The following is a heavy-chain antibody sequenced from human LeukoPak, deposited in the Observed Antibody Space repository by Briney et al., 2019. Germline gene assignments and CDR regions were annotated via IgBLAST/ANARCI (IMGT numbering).Heavy chain of an antibody. D-gene: IGHD6-19*01. CDR2: MNPNSGNT. J-gene: IGHJ6*03. Sequence: GASVKVSCKASGYTFTSYDINWVRQATGQGLEWMGWMNPNSGNTGYAQKFQGRVTMTRNTSISTAYMELSSLRSEDTAVYYCARGKSSGWDRDYYYMDVWGEGTTVTVSS. CDR3: ARGKSSGWDRDYYYMDV. CDR1: GYTFTSYD. V-gene: IGHV1-8*01.